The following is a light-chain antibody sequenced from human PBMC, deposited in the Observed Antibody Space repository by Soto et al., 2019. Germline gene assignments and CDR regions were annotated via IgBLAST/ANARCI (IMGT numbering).Light chain of an antibody. CDR3: SPYRSSDTPEV. Sequence: QSALTQPASVSASPGQSIFISCTGTSEDIGAYDYVSWYQQHPGKAPKLILYAVNDRTSGVSSRFSGSKSGNTASPSISGVQPDHEADYDCSPYRSSDTPEVFGTGTKLTLL. CDR2: AVN. J-gene: IGLJ1*01. CDR1: SEDIGAYDY. V-gene: IGLV2-14*01.